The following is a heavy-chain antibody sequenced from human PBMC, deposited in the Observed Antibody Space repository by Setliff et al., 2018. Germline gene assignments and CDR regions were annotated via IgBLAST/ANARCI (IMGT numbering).Heavy chain of an antibody. V-gene: IGHV3-74*01. J-gene: IGHJ4*02. Sequence: GGSLRLSCTASGLTFADAWMNWVRQAPGRGLVWVSRINSDGSTTNYADSVKGRFTISRDNAKNTLYLQMNSLRAEDTAVYYCVRGYCSSSSCYGTMGYWGQGTLVTVSS. CDR2: INSDGSTT. D-gene: IGHD2-2*01. CDR3: VRGYCSSSSCYGTMGY. CDR1: GLTFADAW.